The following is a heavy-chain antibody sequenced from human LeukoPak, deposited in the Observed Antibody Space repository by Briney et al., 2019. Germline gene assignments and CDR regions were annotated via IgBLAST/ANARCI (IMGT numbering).Heavy chain of an antibody. CDR3: ARDPRDSSGWYFTVYYFDY. J-gene: IGHJ4*02. CDR2: IKRDGSQK. D-gene: IGHD6-19*01. Sequence: GGSLRLSCAASGFSFNDYWMIWARQAPAKGLEWVANIKRDGSQKYYMDSVKGRVTISRDNTTNSLYLQMNSLRAEDTAVYYCARDPRDSSGWYFTVYYFDYWGQGTLVTVSS. CDR1: GFSFNDYW. V-gene: IGHV3-7*01.